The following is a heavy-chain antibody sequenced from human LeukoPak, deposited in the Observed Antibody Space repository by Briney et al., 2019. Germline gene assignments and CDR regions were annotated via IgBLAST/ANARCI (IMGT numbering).Heavy chain of an antibody. D-gene: IGHD2-2*01. CDR1: GFTFSSYD. CDR2: IGTAGDT. CDR3: ARDLAKKVVVPAADRYDAFDI. J-gene: IGHJ3*02. Sequence: PGGSLRLPCAASGFTFSSYDMHWVRQATGKGLEWVSAIGTAGDTYYPGSVKGRFTISRENAKNSLYLQMNSLRAGDTAVYYCARDLAKKVVVPAADRYDAFDIWGQGTMVTVSS. V-gene: IGHV3-13*01.